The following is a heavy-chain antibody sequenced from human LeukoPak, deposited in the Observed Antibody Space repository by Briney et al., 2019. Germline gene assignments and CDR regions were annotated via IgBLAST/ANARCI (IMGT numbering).Heavy chain of an antibody. CDR3: ASQTHSSGWYTGLFDY. J-gene: IGHJ4*02. Sequence: PGGSLRLSCAASGFTFSNYSMNWVRQAPGKGLEWVSYISSSSTIYYADSVKGRFTISRDNAKNSLYLQMNSLRAEDTAVYYCASQTHSSGWYTGLFDYWGQGTLVTVSS. CDR1: GFTFSNYS. V-gene: IGHV3-48*04. CDR2: ISSSSTI. D-gene: IGHD6-19*01.